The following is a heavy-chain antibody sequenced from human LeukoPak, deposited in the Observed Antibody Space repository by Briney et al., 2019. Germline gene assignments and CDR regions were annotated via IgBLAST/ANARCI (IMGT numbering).Heavy chain of an antibody. CDR1: GGSISSSGYY. D-gene: IGHD6-13*01. Sequence: SETLSLTCTVSGGSISSSGYYWGWIRQPPGKGLEWIGSIYYSGRTYYNPSLKSRVTISMDTSKNQFSLKLSSVTAADTAVYYCARLAATGTRRFDYWGQGTLVTVSS. J-gene: IGHJ4*02. CDR3: ARLAATGTRRFDY. CDR2: IYYSGRT. V-gene: IGHV4-39*01.